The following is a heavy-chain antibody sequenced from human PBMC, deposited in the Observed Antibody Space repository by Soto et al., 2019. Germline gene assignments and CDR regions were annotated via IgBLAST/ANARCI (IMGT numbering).Heavy chain of an antibody. CDR3: ARANYYESAGYFYDY. D-gene: IGHD3-22*01. CDR1: GDSISRGDYY. Sequence: TLSLTCNVSGDSISRGDYYWSWIRQPPGKGLEWIGYIYYSGSTYYDPSLESRVTISVDTSKNQFSLRLNSVTAADTAVYYCARANYYESAGYFYDYWGPGTLVTVSS. V-gene: IGHV4-30-4*01. J-gene: IGHJ4*02. CDR2: IYYSGST.